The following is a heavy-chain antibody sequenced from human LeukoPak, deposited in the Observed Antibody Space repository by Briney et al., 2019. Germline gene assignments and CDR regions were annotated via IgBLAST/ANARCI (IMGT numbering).Heavy chain of an antibody. CDR3: ARAQYYYDSSGYYPARTPEYYFDY. CDR2: IYSGGST. V-gene: IGHV3-53*04. J-gene: IGHJ4*02. Sequence: GGSLRLSCAASGFTVSSNYMSWVRQAPGKGLEWVSVIYSGGSTYYADSVKGRFTISRHNSKNTPYLQMNSLRAEDTAVYYCARAQYYYDSSGYYPARTPEYYFDYWGQGTLVTVSS. D-gene: IGHD3-22*01. CDR1: GFTVSSNY.